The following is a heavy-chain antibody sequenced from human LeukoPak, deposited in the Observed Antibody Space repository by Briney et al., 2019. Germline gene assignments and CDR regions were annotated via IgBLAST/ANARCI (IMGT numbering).Heavy chain of an antibody. D-gene: IGHD2-15*01. Sequence: PGASVKVSCKVSGYTLTELSMHWVRQAPGQGLEWMGWISAYNGNTNYAQKLQGRVTMTTDTSTSTAYMELRSLRSDDTAVYYCARCTGGGSCYGVRYWGQGTLVTVSS. CDR1: GYTLTELS. CDR3: ARCTGGGSCYGVRY. CDR2: ISAYNGNT. J-gene: IGHJ4*02. V-gene: IGHV1-18*01.